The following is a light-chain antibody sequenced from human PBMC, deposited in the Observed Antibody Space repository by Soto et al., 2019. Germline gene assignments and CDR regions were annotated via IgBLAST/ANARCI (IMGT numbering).Light chain of an antibody. Sequence: QSALTQPASVSGSPGQSITISCTGTSSDVGGYNYVSWYQQHPGIAPKLLIYGVTNRPSGVSTRFSGSKSRNTASLTISGLQAEDEADYHCSSYTSASTLLYLFGTGTSSPS. J-gene: IGLJ1*01. CDR2: GVT. V-gene: IGLV2-14*01. CDR3: SSYTSASTLLYL. CDR1: SSDVGGYNY.